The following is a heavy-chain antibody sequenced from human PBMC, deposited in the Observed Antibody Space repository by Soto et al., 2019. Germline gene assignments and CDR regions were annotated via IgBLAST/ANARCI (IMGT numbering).Heavy chain of an antibody. CDR1: GFTLTNSG. J-gene: IGHJ5*02. CDR2: ISYDGSQE. D-gene: IGHD6-19*01. V-gene: IGHV3-30*18. CDR3: AKDLYSSGWYNYFDP. Sequence: QVQLVESGGGVVQPGRSLILSCAASGFTLTNSGMHWVRQAPGKGLEWVAMISYDGSQEHFIDSVKGRFTISRDNSKNTLYLQMISLRPEDTAVYYCAKDLYSSGWYNYFDPWGQGTLVTVSS.